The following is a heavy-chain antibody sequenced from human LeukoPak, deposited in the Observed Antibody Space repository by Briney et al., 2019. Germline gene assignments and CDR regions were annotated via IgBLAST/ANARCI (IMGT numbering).Heavy chain of an antibody. CDR2: INPNTGGT. CDR3: ARGGAGAYYDFWSGSEGFDI. CDR1: GYTFTDYY. J-gene: IGHJ3*02. D-gene: IGHD3-3*01. Sequence: ASVKVSCKASGYTFTDYYMHWVRQAPGQGLEWMGWINPNTGGTNYAQNFQGRVTMTRDTSISTAYMELSRLRSDDTAVYYCARGGAGAYYDFWSGSEGFDIWGQGTTVTVSS. V-gene: IGHV1-2*02.